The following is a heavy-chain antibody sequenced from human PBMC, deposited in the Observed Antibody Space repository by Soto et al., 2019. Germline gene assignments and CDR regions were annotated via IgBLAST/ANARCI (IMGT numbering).Heavy chain of an antibody. Sequence: EVQLLESGGGLVQPGGSLRLSCAASGFTFSSYAMSWVRQAPGKGLEWVSGISGSGGRTYYADSVKGRFTISRDNSKNTLYLQMNSLRAEDTAVDDCAKDITFGGVIAEYGMDVWGQGTTVTVSS. J-gene: IGHJ6*02. CDR3: AKDITFGGVIAEYGMDV. V-gene: IGHV3-23*01. CDR1: GFTFSSYA. CDR2: ISGSGGRT. D-gene: IGHD3-16*02.